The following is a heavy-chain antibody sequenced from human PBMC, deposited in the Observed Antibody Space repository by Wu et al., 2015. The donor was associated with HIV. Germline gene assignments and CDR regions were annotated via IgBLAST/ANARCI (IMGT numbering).Heavy chain of an antibody. Sequence: QVHLVQSGAEVKKPGSSVKVSCKASGGIFTKYDINWVRQAPGKGLEWMGGTTPMFGSTNYAQKFLGRVTITSDVYTSTVYLELSSLRSEDTAIYYCARELEDPTYYGPGWVPTPWGQGTLVTVSS. V-gene: IGHV1-69*05. CDR2: TTPMFGST. CDR3: ARELEDPTYYGPGWVPTP. J-gene: IGHJ5*02. D-gene: IGHD3-10*01. CDR1: GGIFTKYD.